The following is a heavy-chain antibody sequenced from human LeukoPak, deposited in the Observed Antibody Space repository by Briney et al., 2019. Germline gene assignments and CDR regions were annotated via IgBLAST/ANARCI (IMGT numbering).Heavy chain of an antibody. V-gene: IGHV3-23*01. CDR1: GFAFSSYA. J-gene: IGHJ4*02. CDR3: AKERAYYDSSGFLRGYYFDY. Sequence: PGGSLRLSCATSGFAFSSYAMSWVRQAPGKGLEWVSGISDSADSTYYADSVKGRFTISRDNSKNTLYLQMNSLRAEDTAVYYCAKERAYYDSSGFLRGYYFDYWGQGTLVTVSS. D-gene: IGHD3-22*01. CDR2: ISDSADST.